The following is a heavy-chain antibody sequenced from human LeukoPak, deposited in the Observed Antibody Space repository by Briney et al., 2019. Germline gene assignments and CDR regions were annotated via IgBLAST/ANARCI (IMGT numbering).Heavy chain of an antibody. CDR2: ISGSSSYI. D-gene: IGHD6-19*01. J-gene: IGHJ4*02. CDR3: ARDSGSGWYRVFGY. CDR1: GFTFSSYS. Sequence: GGSLRLSCEASGFTFSSYSMNWVRQAPGKGLEWVSSISGSSSYIYYADSVKGRFTISRDNAKNSLYLQMNSLRAEDTDVYYCARDSGSGWYRVFGYWGQGTLVTVSS. V-gene: IGHV3-21*01.